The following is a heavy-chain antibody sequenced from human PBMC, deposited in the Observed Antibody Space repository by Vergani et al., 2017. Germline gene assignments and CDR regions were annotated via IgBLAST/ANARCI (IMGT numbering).Heavy chain of an antibody. V-gene: IGHV3-23*03. CDR2: IYSGGSST. J-gene: IGHJ4*02. Sequence: EVQLLESGGGLVQPGGSLRLSCAASGFTFSSYAMSWVRQAPGKGLEWVSVIYSGGSSTYYADSVKGRFTISRDNSKNTLYLQMNSLRAEDTAVYYCAKMAVLLWFGELVGYYVDYGGQGTLVTVSS. CDR3: AKMAVLLWFGELVGYYVDY. D-gene: IGHD3-10*01. CDR1: GFTFSSYA.